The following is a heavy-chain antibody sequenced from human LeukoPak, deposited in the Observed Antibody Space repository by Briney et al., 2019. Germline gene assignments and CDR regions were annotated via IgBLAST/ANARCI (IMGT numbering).Heavy chain of an antibody. CDR1: GGSFSGYY. D-gene: IGHD2-15*01. V-gene: IGHV4-34*01. Sequence: SETLSLTCAVYGGSFSGYYWSWIRQPPGKGLEWIGEINHSGSTNYNPSLKSRVTISVDTSKNQFFLKLSSVTAADTAVYYCARAGRGVVAYYYYGMDVWGKGTTVTVSS. CDR3: ARAGRGVVAYYYYGMDV. J-gene: IGHJ6*04. CDR2: INHSGST.